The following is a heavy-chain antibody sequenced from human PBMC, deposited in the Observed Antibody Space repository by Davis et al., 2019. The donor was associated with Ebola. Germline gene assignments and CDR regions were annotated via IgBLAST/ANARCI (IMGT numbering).Heavy chain of an antibody. CDR3: AGGYSSGWYGFDY. Sequence: AASVTVSCKASGYTFTGYYMHWVRQAPGQGLEWMGWINPNSGGTNYAQKFQGRVTMTRDTSISTAYMELSRLRSDDTAVYYCAGGYSSGWYGFDYWGQGTLVTVSS. CDR1: GYTFTGYY. V-gene: IGHV1-2*02. J-gene: IGHJ4*02. CDR2: INPNSGGT. D-gene: IGHD6-19*01.